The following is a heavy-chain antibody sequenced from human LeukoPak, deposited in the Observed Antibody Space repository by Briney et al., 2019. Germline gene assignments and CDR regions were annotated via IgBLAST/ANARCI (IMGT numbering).Heavy chain of an antibody. J-gene: IGHJ4*02. CDR1: GYTFTSYG. Sequence: ASVKASCKASGYTFTSYGISWVRQAPGQGLEWMGWISAYNGNTNYAQKLQGRVTMTTDTSTSTAYMELSRLRSDDTAVYYCARVLSLEMATIGSDYWGQGTLVTVSS. CDR2: ISAYNGNT. D-gene: IGHD5-24*01. CDR3: ARVLSLEMATIGSDY. V-gene: IGHV1-18*01.